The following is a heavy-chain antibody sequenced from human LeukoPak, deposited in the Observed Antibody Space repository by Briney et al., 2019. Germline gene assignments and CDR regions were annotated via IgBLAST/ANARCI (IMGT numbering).Heavy chain of an antibody. CDR1: GYTFTTYG. J-gene: IGHJ4*02. D-gene: IGHD1-26*01. CDR2: ISGYSGNT. V-gene: IGHV1-18*01. Sequence: ASVEVSCKASGYTFTTYGISWVRQAPGQGLEWVGWISGYSGNTDYAQKFQDRVTMTTDTSTSTAYMELRSLSSDDTAVYYCARDYRGSYYFYWGQGTLVTVSS. CDR3: ARDYRGSYYFY.